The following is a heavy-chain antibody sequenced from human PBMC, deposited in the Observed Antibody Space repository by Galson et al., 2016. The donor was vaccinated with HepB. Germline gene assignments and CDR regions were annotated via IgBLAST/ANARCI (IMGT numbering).Heavy chain of an antibody. Sequence: SLRLSCAASGFTFSSYTMNWVRQAPGKGLEWVSYISSSSSSIYYADSVKGRFTISRDNAKNLLYLQMNSLRDEDTAVYYCATQYCSGGSCYSAAPGYWYLDLWGRGTLVTVSS. CDR1: GFTFSSYT. CDR2: ISSSSSSI. D-gene: IGHD2-15*01. J-gene: IGHJ2*01. V-gene: IGHV3-48*02. CDR3: ATQYCSGGSCYSAAPGYWYLDL.